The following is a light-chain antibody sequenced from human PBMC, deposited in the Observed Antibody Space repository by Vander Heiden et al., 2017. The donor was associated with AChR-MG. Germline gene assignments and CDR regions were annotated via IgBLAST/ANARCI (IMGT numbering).Light chain of an antibody. Sequence: EIVMPQSPATLSVSPGERATLSCRASQSVSSNLAWYQQKPGQAPRLLIYGASTRATGIPARFSGSGSGTEFTLTISSLQSEDFAVYYCQQDNNWPLTFGGGTKVEIK. V-gene: IGKV3D-15*01. CDR2: GAS. J-gene: IGKJ4*01. CDR1: QSVSSN. CDR3: QQDNNWPLT.